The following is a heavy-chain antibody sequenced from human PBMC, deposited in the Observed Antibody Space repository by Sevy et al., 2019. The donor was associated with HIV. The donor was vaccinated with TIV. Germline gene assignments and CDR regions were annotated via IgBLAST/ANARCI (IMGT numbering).Heavy chain of an antibody. Sequence: ASVKVSCKVSGYTLTELSMHWVRQAPGKGLEWMGGFDPEDGETIYAQKFQGRVTMTEDTSTDTAYMELSSLSPEDTAVYYCATTTAIYSTTSYYCGMDVWGQGTTVTVSS. CDR2: FDPEDGET. CDR3: ATTTAIYSTTSYYCGMDV. V-gene: IGHV1-24*01. J-gene: IGHJ6*02. D-gene: IGHD4-4*01. CDR1: GYTLTELS.